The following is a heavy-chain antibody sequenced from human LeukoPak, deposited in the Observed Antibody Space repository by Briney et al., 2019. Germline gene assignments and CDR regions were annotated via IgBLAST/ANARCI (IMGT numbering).Heavy chain of an antibody. Sequence: GGSLRLSCAASGLTFSSYGMHWVRQAPGKGLEWVAVITYDGSDKYYADSVKGRFTISRDNSNNSLFVQMNSLRAEDTAVYFCAKSRSGSANWALQIFDNWGQGTLVTVSS. D-gene: IGHD1-1*01. CDR3: AKSRSGSANWALQIFDN. J-gene: IGHJ4*02. V-gene: IGHV3-30*18. CDR2: ITYDGSDK. CDR1: GLTFSSYG.